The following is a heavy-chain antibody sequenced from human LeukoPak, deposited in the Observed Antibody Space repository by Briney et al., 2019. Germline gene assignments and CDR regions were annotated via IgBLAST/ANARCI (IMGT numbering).Heavy chain of an antibody. CDR2: TSYDGGNK. Sequence: GGSLRLSCAASGFTFSSYGMQWVRQTPGKGLEWVAVTSYDGGNKYYADSVKGRFTISRDNSKNTLYLQMNSLRAEDTAVYYCAKQRRGSGSYYEPPDYAFDYWGQGTLVTVSS. CDR3: AKQRRGSGSYYEPPDYAFDY. V-gene: IGHV3-30*18. CDR1: GFTFSSYG. J-gene: IGHJ4*02. D-gene: IGHD1-26*01.